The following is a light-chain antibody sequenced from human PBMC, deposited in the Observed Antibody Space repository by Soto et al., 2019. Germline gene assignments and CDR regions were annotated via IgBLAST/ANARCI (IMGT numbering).Light chain of an antibody. J-gene: IGLJ2*01. Sequence: QSVLAQPPSASGSPGRSVTISCTGTSSDVGGYNFVSWYQHHPGKGPKLMIYEVTKRPSGVPDRFSGSKSGNTASLTVSGLQTEDEADYYCSSYAGSNILFGGGTKVTVL. CDR1: SSDVGGYNF. V-gene: IGLV2-8*01. CDR2: EVT. CDR3: SSYAGSNIL.